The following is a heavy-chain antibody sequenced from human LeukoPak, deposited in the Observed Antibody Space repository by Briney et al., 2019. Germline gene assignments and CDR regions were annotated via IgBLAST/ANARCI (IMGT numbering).Heavy chain of an antibody. CDR1: GFTFDDYA. CDR3: AKGGYYYDSSGYLHFDY. J-gene: IGHJ4*02. CDR2: ISWNSGSI. Sequence: PGGSLRLSCAASGFTFDDYAMHWVRQAPGKGLEWVSGISWNSGSIGYADSVKSRFTISRDNAKNSLYLQMNSLRAEDTALYYCAKGGYYYDSSGYLHFDYWGQGTLVTVSS. D-gene: IGHD3-22*01. V-gene: IGHV3-9*01.